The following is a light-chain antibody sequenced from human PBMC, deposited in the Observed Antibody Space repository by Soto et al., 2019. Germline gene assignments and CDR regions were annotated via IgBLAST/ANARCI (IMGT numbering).Light chain of an antibody. J-gene: IGLJ1*01. CDR2: EVN. CDR1: SSDVGGYNY. Sequence: QSALAQPPSASGSPGQSVTISCTGTSSDVGGYNYVSWYQQHPGKAPKLMIYEVNKRPSGVPDRFSGSKSGNTASLTVSGLQAEDEGDYYWSSHAGSKRGFATGTKGTVL. CDR3: SSHAGSKRG. V-gene: IGLV2-8*01.